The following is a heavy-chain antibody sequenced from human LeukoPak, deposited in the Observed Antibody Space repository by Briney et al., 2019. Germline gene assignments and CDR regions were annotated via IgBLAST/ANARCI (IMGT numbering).Heavy chain of an antibody. CDR3: ARHYGLNYYDSSAYEY. CDR1: GGSISGSSFY. J-gene: IGHJ4*02. Sequence: SETLSLTCTVSGGSISGSSFYWGWIRQPPGKGLEWIGSMDESGSTFYSPSLKSRVTISIDTSKNQFSLKLNSVTAADTAVYFCARHYGLNYYDSSAYEYWGQGTLVTVSS. CDR2: MDESGST. V-gene: IGHV4-39*01. D-gene: IGHD3-22*01.